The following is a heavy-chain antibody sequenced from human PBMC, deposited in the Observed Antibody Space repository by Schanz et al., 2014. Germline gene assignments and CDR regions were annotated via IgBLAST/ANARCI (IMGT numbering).Heavy chain of an antibody. V-gene: IGHV3-21*01. J-gene: IGHJ4*02. CDR3: VRDSFFAFDY. CDR1: GFNFSSYS. D-gene: IGHD3-3*01. CDR2: VSRSTPDI. Sequence: EVKMVESGGGLVKPGGSLRLSCAASGFNFSSYSLNWVRQAPGKGPEWVSYVSRSTPDIYYADSVKGRFTISRDNSKNTLYLQMNSLRAEDTAVYYCVRDSFFAFDYWGQGTLVTVSS.